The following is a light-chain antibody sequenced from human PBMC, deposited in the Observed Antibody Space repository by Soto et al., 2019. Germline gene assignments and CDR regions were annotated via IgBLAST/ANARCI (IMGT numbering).Light chain of an antibody. CDR2: TAS. J-gene: IGKJ5*01. CDR3: QYINGAPTIT. CDR1: QSISSW. Sequence: DIQRTQSPSTLSASVGARVTITCRASQSISSWLAWYQQKPGKAPNLLIYTASTLQSGVPSRFSGSGSGTDFTLTISSLQPEDFATYYCQYINGAPTITCGQGKRRENK. V-gene: IGKV1-5*01.